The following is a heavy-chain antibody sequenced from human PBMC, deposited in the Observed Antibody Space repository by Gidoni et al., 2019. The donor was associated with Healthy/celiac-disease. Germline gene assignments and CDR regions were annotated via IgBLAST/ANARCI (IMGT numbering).Heavy chain of an antibody. D-gene: IGHD6-13*01. Sequence: HVLLVESGGGVVQPGRSLRLYCATSAFPFSSYALHWVRQAPGKGLEWVEVISYDGSNKYYADSVKGRFTISRDNSKNTLYLQMNSLRAEETAVYYCARSSSSWYSALFDYWGQGTLVTVSS. J-gene: IGHJ4*02. CDR1: AFPFSSYA. V-gene: IGHV3-30*01. CDR3: ARSSSSWYSALFDY. CDR2: ISYDGSNK.